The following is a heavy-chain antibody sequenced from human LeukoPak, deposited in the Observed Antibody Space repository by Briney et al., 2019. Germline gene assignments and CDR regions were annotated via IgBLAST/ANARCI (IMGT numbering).Heavy chain of an antibody. CDR1: GFTFSSYA. CDR2: ISGSGGST. Sequence: PGGSLRLSCVASGFTFSSYAMSWVRQAPGKGLEWVSAISGSGGSTYYADSVKGRFTISRDNSKNTLYLQMNSLRAEDTAVYYCAKTVDFWSGYYDYWGQGTLVTVSS. CDR3: AKTVDFWSGYYDY. D-gene: IGHD3-3*01. V-gene: IGHV3-23*01. J-gene: IGHJ4*02.